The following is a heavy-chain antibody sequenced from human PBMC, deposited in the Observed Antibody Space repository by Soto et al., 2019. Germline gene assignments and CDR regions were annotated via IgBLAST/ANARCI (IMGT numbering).Heavy chain of an antibody. CDR3: ANSMGSSGYIWFDP. J-gene: IGHJ5*02. Sequence: ASVKVSCKASGYTFTGHYIHWVRQAPGQGVEWMGWINPNNGDTNYAQKFQGRVTMTRDTSIRTDYMELSRLRSDDTAMYYCANSMGSSGYIWFDPWGQGTPVTVSS. CDR2: INPNNGDT. V-gene: IGHV1-2*02. CDR1: GYTFTGHY. D-gene: IGHD3-22*01.